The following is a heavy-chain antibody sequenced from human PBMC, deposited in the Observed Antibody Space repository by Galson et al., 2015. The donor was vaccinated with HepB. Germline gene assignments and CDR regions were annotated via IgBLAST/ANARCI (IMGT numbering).Heavy chain of an antibody. CDR2: ISYDGSNK. Sequence: SLRLSCAASGFTFSSYGMHWVRQAPGKGLEWVAVISYDGSNKYYADSVKGRFTISRDNSKNTLYLQMNSLRAEDTAVYYCAKDLTIFGVVIKDWFDPWGQGTLVTVSS. CDR1: GFTFSSYG. J-gene: IGHJ5*02. CDR3: AKDLTIFGVVIKDWFDP. D-gene: IGHD3-3*01. V-gene: IGHV3-30*18.